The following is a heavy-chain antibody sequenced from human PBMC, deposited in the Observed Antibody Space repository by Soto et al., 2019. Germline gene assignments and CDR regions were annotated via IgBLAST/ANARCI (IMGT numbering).Heavy chain of an antibody. CDR2: ISGTGRST. D-gene: IGHD6-19*01. V-gene: IGHV3-23*01. CDR3: AKGNTSGWYFFDY. J-gene: IGHJ4*02. CDR1: GCTFSNCA. Sequence: EVQVWESGGDLVQPGGSLRLSCEASGCTFSNCAMSWVRQAPGKGLEWVSGISGTGRSTFYADSVKDRFTISRDNSKNTVYLQMTSLRAEDTAVYYCAKGNTSGWYFFDYWGQGTLVTVSS.